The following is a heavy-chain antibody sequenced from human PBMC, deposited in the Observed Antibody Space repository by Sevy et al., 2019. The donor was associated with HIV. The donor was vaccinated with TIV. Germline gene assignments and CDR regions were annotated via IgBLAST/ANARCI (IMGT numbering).Heavy chain of an antibody. Sequence: SETLSLTCTVSGGSISSYYWSWIRQPPGKGLEWIGYIYYSGSTNYNPSLKSRVTISVDTSKNQFSLKLSSVTAADTAVYYCAGGMYYDSSGYYFYFDYWGQGTLVTVSS. V-gene: IGHV4-59*01. CDR3: AGGMYYDSSGYYFYFDY. D-gene: IGHD3-22*01. CDR1: GGSISSYY. J-gene: IGHJ4*02. CDR2: IYYSGST.